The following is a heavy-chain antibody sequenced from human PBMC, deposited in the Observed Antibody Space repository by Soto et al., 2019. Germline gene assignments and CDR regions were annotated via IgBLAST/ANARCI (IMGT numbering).Heavy chain of an antibody. CDR3: AKDTYYYDRSGYYTYDY. CDR1: GGTFGSYA. V-gene: IGHV1-69*13. D-gene: IGHD3-22*01. Sequence: ASVKVSCKTSGGTFGSYAISWVRQAPGQGLEWMGGIIPIFSTPNYAQKFQGRVTITADESKNTLDLQMNSLRAEDTAVYYCAKDTYYYDRSGYYTYDYWGQGTQVTVSS. CDR2: IIPIFSTP. J-gene: IGHJ4*02.